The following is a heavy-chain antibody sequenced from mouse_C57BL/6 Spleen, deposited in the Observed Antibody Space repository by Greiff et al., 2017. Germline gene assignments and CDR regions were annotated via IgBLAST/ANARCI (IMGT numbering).Heavy chain of an antibody. CDR1: GYTFTSYW. CDR2: IYPSDSET. Sequence: QFQLQQPGAELVRPGSSVKLSCKASGYTFTSYWMDWVKQRPGQGLEWIGNIYPSDSETHYNQKFKDKATLTVDKSSSTAYMQLSSLTSEDSAVYYCARGGGTGWFAYWGQGTLVTVSA. J-gene: IGHJ3*01. V-gene: IGHV1-61*01. D-gene: IGHD2-14*01. CDR3: ARGGGTGWFAY.